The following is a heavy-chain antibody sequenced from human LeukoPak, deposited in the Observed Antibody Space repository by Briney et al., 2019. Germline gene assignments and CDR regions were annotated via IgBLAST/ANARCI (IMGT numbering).Heavy chain of an antibody. V-gene: IGHV3-23*01. D-gene: IGHD3-10*01. CDR3: ARGSAWHVY. Sequence: GGSLRLSCAASGFNFSNSAMSWVRQAPGKGLEWVSGTSGSGASTYYADSVKGRFTISRENSKNTLYLQMNSLRAEDTAVYYCARGSAWHVYCGQGTLVTVSS. CDR1: GFNFSNSA. CDR2: TSGSGAST. J-gene: IGHJ4*02.